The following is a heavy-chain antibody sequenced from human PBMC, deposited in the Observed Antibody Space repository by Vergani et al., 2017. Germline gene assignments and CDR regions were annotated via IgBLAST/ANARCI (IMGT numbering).Heavy chain of an antibody. CDR2: IHPADSDT. D-gene: IGHD3-22*01. J-gene: IGHJ4*02. CDR1: GYSFTNYW. Sequence: EVQLVQSGAEVKKPGESLKISCQISGYSFTNYWIGWVRQMPGKGLDWMGIIHPADSDTRYSPSFQGQVTISVDKSISTAYLQRSSLRASDSAMYYCARLDGRDSSGSKYFDYWGQGTLVTVSS. V-gene: IGHV5-51*01. CDR3: ARLDGRDSSGSKYFDY.